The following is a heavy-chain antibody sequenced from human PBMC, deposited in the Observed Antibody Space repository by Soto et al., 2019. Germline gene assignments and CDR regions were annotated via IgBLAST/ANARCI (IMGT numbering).Heavy chain of an antibody. J-gene: IGHJ4*02. V-gene: IGHV1-46*03. D-gene: IGHD6-19*01. CDR1: GYTFTSYY. CDR3: ARSPVAGALHFDY. CDR2: INPSGGST. Sequence: ASVKVSCKASGYTFTSYYMHWVRHVPGQGLEWMGIINPSGGSTSYAQKFQGRVTMTRDTSTSTVYMELSSLRSEDTAVYYCARSPVAGALHFDYWGLGTLVTVSS.